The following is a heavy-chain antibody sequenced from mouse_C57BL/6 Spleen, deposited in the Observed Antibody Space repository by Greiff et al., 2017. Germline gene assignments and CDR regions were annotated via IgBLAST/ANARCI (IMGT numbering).Heavy chain of an antibody. CDR1: GYTFTSYW. J-gene: IGHJ4*01. CDR3: ARGGNSHGYAMDY. Sequence: QVQLQQSGAELAKPGASVKLSCKASGYTFTSYWMHWVKQRPGQGLEWIGYINPSSGYTKYNQKFKDKATLTADKSSSTAYMQLSILTDEDSAVYYCARGGNSHGYAMDYWGQGTSVTVSS. D-gene: IGHD3-1*01. CDR2: INPSSGYT. V-gene: IGHV1-7*01.